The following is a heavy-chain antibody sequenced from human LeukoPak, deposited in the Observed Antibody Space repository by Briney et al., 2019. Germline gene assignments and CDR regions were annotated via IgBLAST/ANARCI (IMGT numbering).Heavy chain of an antibody. D-gene: IGHD5-24*01. V-gene: IGHV4-39*01. CDR1: VGSTIAGSYY. J-gene: IGHJ4*02. Sequence: SETLSLTCTVSVGSTIAGSYYWGWIRQPPGKGLEWIASMYYSGTTFYSPSLKSRVTISVDTAKNQLSLKLGAVTAAGTAVYYCARHHPRDGSAVDYWGQGTLVTVSS. CDR3: ARHHPRDGSAVDY. CDR2: MYYSGTT.